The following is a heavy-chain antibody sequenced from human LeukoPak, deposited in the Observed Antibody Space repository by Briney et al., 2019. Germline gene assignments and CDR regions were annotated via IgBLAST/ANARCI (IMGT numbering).Heavy chain of an antibody. CDR2: ISHSGST. CDR1: GGSFSGYY. D-gene: IGHD2-2*02. Sequence: SETLSLTCAVYGGSFSGYYWSWIRQPPGKGLEWIGEISHSGSTNYNPSLKSRVTISVDTSKNQFSLKLSSVTAADTAVYYCARGQEKYCSSTSCYTLDYWGQGTLVTVSS. V-gene: IGHV4-34*01. CDR3: ARGQEKYCSSTSCYTLDY. J-gene: IGHJ4*02.